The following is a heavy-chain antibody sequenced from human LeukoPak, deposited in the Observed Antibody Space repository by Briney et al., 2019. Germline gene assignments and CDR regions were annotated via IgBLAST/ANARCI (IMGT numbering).Heavy chain of an antibody. CDR2: IYYSGST. V-gene: IGHV4-34*01. CDR1: GGSFSGYF. J-gene: IGHJ4*02. Sequence: SETLSLTCAVYGGSFSGYFWSWIRQPPGKGLEWIGSIYYSGSTYYNPSLKSRVTISVDTSKNQFSLKLSSVTAADTAVYYCARSYYYGSGSYYYWGQGTLVTVSS. D-gene: IGHD3-10*01. CDR3: ARSYYYGSGSYYY.